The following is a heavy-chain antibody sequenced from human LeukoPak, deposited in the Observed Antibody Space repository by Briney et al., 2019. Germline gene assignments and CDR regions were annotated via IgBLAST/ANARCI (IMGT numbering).Heavy chain of an antibody. CDR3: ATGIAVAGPNWFDP. Sequence: ASVKVSCKASGYTFTSYDINWVRQATGQGLEWMGGFDPEDGETIYAQKFQGRVTMTEDTSTDTAYMELSSLRSEDTAVYYCATGIAVAGPNWFDPWGQGTLVTVSS. J-gene: IGHJ5*02. D-gene: IGHD6-19*01. CDR1: GYTFTSYD. V-gene: IGHV1-24*01. CDR2: FDPEDGET.